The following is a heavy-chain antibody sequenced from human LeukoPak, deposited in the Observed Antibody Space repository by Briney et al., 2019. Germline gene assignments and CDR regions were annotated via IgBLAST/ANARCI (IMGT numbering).Heavy chain of an antibody. D-gene: IGHD1-14*01. Sequence: TLSLTCTVSGGSISSSSYYWGWIRQPQGKGLEWIGSIYYSGSTYNNPSLKSRITISVDTSKNKFSLKLSSVTAADMAVYYCARHGLNARVTGFGYWGQGTLVTVSS. CDR2: IYYSGST. CDR3: ARHGLNARVTGFGY. J-gene: IGHJ4*02. V-gene: IGHV4-39*01. CDR1: GGSISSSSYY.